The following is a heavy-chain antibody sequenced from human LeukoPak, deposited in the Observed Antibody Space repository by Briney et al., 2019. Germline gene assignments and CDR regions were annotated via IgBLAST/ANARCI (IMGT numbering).Heavy chain of an antibody. CDR2: ISSRSSTI. D-gene: IGHD4-23*01. Sequence: GGSLRLSCAASGFTFSSYSMNWVRQAPGKGLEWVSYISSRSSTIYYADSVKGRFTISRDNAKNSLYLQMNSLRAEDTAVYYCARDLGKIGGNSSPFDYWGQGTLVTVSS. CDR1: GFTFSSYS. J-gene: IGHJ4*02. CDR3: ARDLGKIGGNSSPFDY. V-gene: IGHV3-48*04.